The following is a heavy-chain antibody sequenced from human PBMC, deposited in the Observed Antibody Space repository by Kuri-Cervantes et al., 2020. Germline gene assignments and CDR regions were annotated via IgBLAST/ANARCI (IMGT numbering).Heavy chain of an antibody. CDR3: ARRLAAAGTAAQQTYYYYYMDV. CDR1: GGTFSSYA. Sequence: SVKVSCKASGGTFSSYAISWVRQAPGQGLEWMGGIIPIFGTANYAQKFQGRVTITTDESTSTAYMELRSLRSDDTAVYYCARRLAAAGTAAQQTYYYYYMDVWGKGTTVTVSS. V-gene: IGHV1-69*05. J-gene: IGHJ6*03. CDR2: IIPIFGTA. D-gene: IGHD6-13*01.